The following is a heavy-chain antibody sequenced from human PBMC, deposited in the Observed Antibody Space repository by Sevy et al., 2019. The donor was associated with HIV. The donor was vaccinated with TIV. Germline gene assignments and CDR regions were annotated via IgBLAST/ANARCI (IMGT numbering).Heavy chain of an antibody. Sequence: AGSLRLSCAASGFSFSSYSVSWVRQAPGKALEWVASIGSRNSYIYYADSVKGRFTISRDNAKNSLFLHMNTLRSEDTAVYYCARSYSSSWYIRYYFEYWGQGTPVTVSS. CDR3: ARSYSSSWYIRYYFEY. V-gene: IGHV3-21*01. J-gene: IGHJ4*02. D-gene: IGHD6-13*01. CDR1: GFSFSSYS. CDR2: IGSRNSYI.